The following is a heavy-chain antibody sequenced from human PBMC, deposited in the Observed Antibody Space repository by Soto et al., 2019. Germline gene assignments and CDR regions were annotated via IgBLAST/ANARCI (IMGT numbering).Heavy chain of an antibody. J-gene: IGHJ4*02. V-gene: IGHV3-21*01. CDR1: GFTFRSYS. D-gene: IGHD3-9*01. Sequence: SCAASGFTFRSYSMNWVRQAPGKGLEWVSSISSSSTSIYYADSVKGRFTISRDNAKNSLYLQMNSPRAEDTAVYYCARDQDILPSFDYWGQGTLVTV. CDR3: ARDQDILPSFDY. CDR2: ISSSSTSI.